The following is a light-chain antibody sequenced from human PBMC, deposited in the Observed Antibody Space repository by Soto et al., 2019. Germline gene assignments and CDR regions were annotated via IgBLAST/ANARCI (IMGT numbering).Light chain of an antibody. Sequence: DIQMTQAPSSLSASVGDRLTITGRASQGISGWLAWYQQKPGKAPNLLIYDASTLRNGVPSRFSGSGSGTYFTLTISNLQPEDFATYYCQQGNSFPLTFGGGTKVDIK. V-gene: IGKV1-12*01. CDR3: QQGNSFPLT. J-gene: IGKJ4*01. CDR1: QGISGW. CDR2: DAS.